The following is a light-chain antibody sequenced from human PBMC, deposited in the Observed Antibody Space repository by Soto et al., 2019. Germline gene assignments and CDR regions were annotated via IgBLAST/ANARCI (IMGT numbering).Light chain of an antibody. CDR3: QQYYSYPPAT. Sequence: AIRMTQSPSSLSASTGDRVTITCRASQGISSYLAWYQQKPGKAPKLLIYAASTLQSGVPSRFSGSGSGTDFTLTISCLQSEDFATYYCQQYYSYPPATFGQGTKV. CDR1: QGISSY. CDR2: AAS. J-gene: IGKJ1*01. V-gene: IGKV1-8*01.